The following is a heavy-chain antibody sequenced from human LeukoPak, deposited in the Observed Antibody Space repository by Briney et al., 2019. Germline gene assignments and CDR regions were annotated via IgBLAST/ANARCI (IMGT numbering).Heavy chain of an antibody. CDR3: ARALTAMVMGYYYYMDV. D-gene: IGHD5-18*01. Sequence: GASVKVSCKASGYTFTGYYMHWVRQAPGQGLEWRGWINPNSGGTNYAQKLQGRVTMTTDTSTSTAYMELSRLRSDDTAVHYCARALTAMVMGYYYYMDVWGKGTTVTVSS. CDR1: GYTFTGYY. V-gene: IGHV1-2*02. J-gene: IGHJ6*03. CDR2: INPNSGGT.